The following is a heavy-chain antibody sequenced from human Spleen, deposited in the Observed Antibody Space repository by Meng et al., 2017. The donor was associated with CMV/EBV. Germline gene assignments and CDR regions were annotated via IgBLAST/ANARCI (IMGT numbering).Heavy chain of an antibody. Sequence: SETLSLTCTVSGGSISSYYWSWIRQPPGKGLEWIGEINHSGSTNYNPSLKSRVTISVDTSKNQFSLKLSSVTAADTAIYYCARGGRIVGATLPDYWGQGTLVTVSS. CDR3: ARGGRIVGATLPDY. J-gene: IGHJ4*02. CDR1: GGSISSYY. V-gene: IGHV4-34*01. D-gene: IGHD1-26*01. CDR2: INHSGST.